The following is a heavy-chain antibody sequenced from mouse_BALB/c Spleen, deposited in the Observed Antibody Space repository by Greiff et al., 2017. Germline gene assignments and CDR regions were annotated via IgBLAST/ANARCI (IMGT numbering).Heavy chain of an antibody. CDR3: ASLWGRGY. CDR2: ISSGGGST. CDR1: GFAFSSYD. J-gene: IGHJ2*01. V-gene: IGHV5-12-1*01. Sequence: EVQLVESGGGLVKPGGSLKLSCAASGFAFSSYDMSWVRQTPEKRLEWVAYISSGGGSTYYPDTVKGRFTISRDNAKNTLYLQMSSLKSEDTAMYYCASLWGRGYWGQGTTLTVSS. D-gene: IGHD6-1*01.